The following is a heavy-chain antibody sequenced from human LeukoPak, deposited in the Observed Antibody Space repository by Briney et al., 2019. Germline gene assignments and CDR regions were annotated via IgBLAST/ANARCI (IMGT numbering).Heavy chain of an antibody. J-gene: IGHJ6*03. V-gene: IGHV4-59*01. Sequence: SSETLSLTCTASGGSISSYYWSWIRQPPGKGLEWIGYIYYSGSTNYNPSLKSRVTISVDTSKNQFSLKLSSVTAADTAVYYCARDLVRMVRGVDTNYYYYYMDVWGKGTTVTISS. D-gene: IGHD3-10*01. CDR1: GGSISSYY. CDR2: IYYSGST. CDR3: ARDLVRMVRGVDTNYYYYYMDV.